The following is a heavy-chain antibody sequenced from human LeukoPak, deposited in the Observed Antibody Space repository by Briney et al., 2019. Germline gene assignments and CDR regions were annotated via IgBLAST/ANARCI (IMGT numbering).Heavy chain of an antibody. Sequence: PSETLSLTCTVSGGSISSYYWSWIRQPPGKGLEWIGYIYTSGSTNYNPSLKSRVTISVDTSENQFSLKLSSVTAADTAVYYCARHAPVREWELLFFYWGQGTLVTVSS. CDR2: IYTSGST. J-gene: IGHJ4*02. V-gene: IGHV4-4*09. D-gene: IGHD1-26*01. CDR3: ARHAPVREWELLFFY. CDR1: GGSISSYY.